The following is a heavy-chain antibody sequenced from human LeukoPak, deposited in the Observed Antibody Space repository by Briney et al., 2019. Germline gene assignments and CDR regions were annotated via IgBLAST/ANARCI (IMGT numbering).Heavy chain of an antibody. Sequence: SETLSLTCTVSGGSISSGSYYWSWIRQPPGKGLEWIGYIYYSGSTNYNPSLKSRVTISVDTSKNQFSLKLSSVTAADTAVYYCARATTAAADVGFDYWGQGTLVTVSS. CDR3: ARATTAAADVGFDY. CDR2: IYYSGST. D-gene: IGHD6-13*01. CDR1: GGSISSGSYY. V-gene: IGHV4-61*01. J-gene: IGHJ4*02.